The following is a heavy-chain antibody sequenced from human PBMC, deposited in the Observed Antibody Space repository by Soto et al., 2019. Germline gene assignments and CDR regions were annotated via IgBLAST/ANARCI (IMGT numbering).Heavy chain of an antibody. CDR1: GYSFTSYW. CDR3: ARPAATLKARDAFDI. J-gene: IGHJ3*02. D-gene: IGHD2-15*01. CDR2: IYPGDSDT. V-gene: IGHV5-51*01. Sequence: GESLKVSCKGSGYSFTSYWIGWVRQMPGKGLEWMGIIYPGDSDTRYSPSFQGQVTISADKSISTAYLQWSSLKASDTAMYYCARPAATLKARDAFDIWGQGTMVTVPS.